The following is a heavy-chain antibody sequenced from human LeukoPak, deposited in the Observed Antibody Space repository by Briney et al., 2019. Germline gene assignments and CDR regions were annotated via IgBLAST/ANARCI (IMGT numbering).Heavy chain of an antibody. D-gene: IGHD3-10*01. CDR2: ISGSGGST. CDR3: AKDSITMVRGVIIVFDY. J-gene: IGHJ4*02. CDR1: GFTFSSYA. V-gene: IGHV3-23*01. Sequence: PGGSLRLSCAASGFTFSSYAMSWVRQAQGKGLEWVSAISGSGGSTYYADYVKGRFTISRDNSKNTLYLQMNSLRAEDTAVYYCAKDSITMVRGVIIVFDYWGQGTLVTVSS.